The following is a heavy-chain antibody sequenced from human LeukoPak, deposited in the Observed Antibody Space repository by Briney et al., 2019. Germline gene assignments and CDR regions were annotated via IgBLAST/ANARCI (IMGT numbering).Heavy chain of an antibody. J-gene: IGHJ4*02. CDR2: IYSDGST. CDR1: GFTFSSYA. V-gene: IGHV3-23*03. Sequence: PGGSLRLSCAASGFTFSSYAMSWVRQAPGKGLEWVSLIYSDGSTYYADSVKGRFTISRDNSENTLYLQMNSLRAEDTAVYYCATDPIVVVVAATLSHQNHYFDYWGQGTLVTVSS. D-gene: IGHD2-15*01. CDR3: ATDPIVVVVAATLSHQNHYFDY.